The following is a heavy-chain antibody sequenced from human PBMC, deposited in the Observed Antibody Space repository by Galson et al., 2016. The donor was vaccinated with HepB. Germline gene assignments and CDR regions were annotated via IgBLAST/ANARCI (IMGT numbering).Heavy chain of an antibody. CDR1: GFTFSRFW. V-gene: IGHV3-7*01. CDR2: IEKEGSEI. CDR3: AKNLLYQLLFVFDY. J-gene: IGHJ4*01. D-gene: IGHD2-2*01. Sequence: SLRLSCAASGFTFSRFWMSWVRQAPGKGPEWVANIEKEGSEIYYADSVMGRFTISRDNSKNTLYLQVNSLGAEDTAVYYCAKNLLYQLLFVFDYWGHGTLVTVSS.